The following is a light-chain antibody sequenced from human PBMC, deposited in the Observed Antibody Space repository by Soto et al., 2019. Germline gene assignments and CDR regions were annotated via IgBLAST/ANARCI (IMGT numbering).Light chain of an antibody. V-gene: IGKV3-20*01. CDR3: QQYSSSRT. CDR1: QSVSSR. J-gene: IGKJ1*01. CDR2: GAS. Sequence: EIVLTQSPVTLSLSTGERATLSCRASQSVSSRLAWYQQKPGQAPRLLISGASSRATGIPDRFSGSGSGTDFTLTISRLEPEDFAVYYCQQYSSSRTFGQGSKVDIK.